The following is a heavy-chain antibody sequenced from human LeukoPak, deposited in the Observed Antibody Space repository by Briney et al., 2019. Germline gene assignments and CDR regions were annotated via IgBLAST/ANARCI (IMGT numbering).Heavy chain of an antibody. D-gene: IGHD5-12*01. CDR2: ISGSGGST. Sequence: PGGSLRLSCAASGFTFSSYAMSWVRQAPGKGLEWVSAISGSGGSTYYADSVKGRFTISRDNSKNTLYLQMNSLRAGDTAVYYCAKDLGYSGYDYVGYFDYWGQGTLVTVSS. V-gene: IGHV3-23*01. CDR1: GFTFSSYA. CDR3: AKDLGYSGYDYVGYFDY. J-gene: IGHJ4*02.